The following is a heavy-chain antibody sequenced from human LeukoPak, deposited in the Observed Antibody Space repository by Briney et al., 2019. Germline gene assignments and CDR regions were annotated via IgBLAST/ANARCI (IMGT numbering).Heavy chain of an antibody. CDR2: ISSSSSYT. J-gene: IGHJ4*02. Sequence: GGSLRLSCAASGFTFSNYYMSWIRQAPGKGLEWVSHISSSSSYTNYADSVKGRFTISRDNAKNSLYLQMSSLRTDDTAVYYCVKDRWVDYWGQGTLVTVSS. CDR3: VKDRWVDY. CDR1: GFTFSNYY. D-gene: IGHD4-23*01. V-gene: IGHV3-11*06.